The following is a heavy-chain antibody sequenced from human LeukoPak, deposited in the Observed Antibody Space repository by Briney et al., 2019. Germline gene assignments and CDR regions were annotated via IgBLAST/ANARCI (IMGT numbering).Heavy chain of an antibody. D-gene: IGHD4-23*01. V-gene: IGHV3-48*04. Sequence: GGYLRLYCAASGFTFTSYSMNWVRQAPGKGLEWVSYISGSSSTIYYADSVKGRFTISRDNTKNSLYLQMNSLRAEDTAVYYCARYSSTVGFDLWGRGTLVTVSS. CDR3: ARYSSTVGFDL. J-gene: IGHJ2*01. CDR2: ISGSSSTI. CDR1: GFTFTSYS.